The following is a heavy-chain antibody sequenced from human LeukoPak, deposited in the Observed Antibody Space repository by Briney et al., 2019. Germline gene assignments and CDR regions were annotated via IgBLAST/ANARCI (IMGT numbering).Heavy chain of an antibody. J-gene: IGHJ4*02. CDR3: ARGEGGSFHFDY. Sequence: ETLSLTXTVSGGSISSGSYYWSWVRQAPGNGLEWVANIKQDGSEKYYVDSVKGRFTISRDNAKNSLYLQMNSLRAEDTAVYFCARGEGGSFHFDYWGQGTLVTVSS. D-gene: IGHD1-26*01. CDR2: IKQDGSEK. V-gene: IGHV3-7*01. CDR1: GGSISSGSYY.